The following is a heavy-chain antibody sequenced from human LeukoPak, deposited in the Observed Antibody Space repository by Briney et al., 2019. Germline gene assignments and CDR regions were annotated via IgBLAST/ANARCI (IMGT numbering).Heavy chain of an antibody. CDR2: ISWNSGSV. Sequence: PGGSLRLSCAASGFTFDDYAMPWVRQAPGKGLEWVSGISWNSGSVGYADSVKGRFTISRDNAKNSLFLQMNSLRAEDTALYYCAKDIHYYDSSGGPDYWGQGTLVTVSS. CDR1: GFTFDDYA. CDR3: AKDIHYYDSSGGPDY. V-gene: IGHV3-9*01. D-gene: IGHD3-22*01. J-gene: IGHJ4*02.